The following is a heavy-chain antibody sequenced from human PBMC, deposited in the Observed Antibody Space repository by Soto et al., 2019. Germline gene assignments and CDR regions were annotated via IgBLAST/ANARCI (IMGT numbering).Heavy chain of an antibody. CDR3: AKDKRPDGAWDFDY. J-gene: IGHJ4*02. D-gene: IGHD1-1*01. CDR1: GFTVKSYN. Sequence: EVQLSESGGDLAQPGGSLRLSCAASGFTVKSYNMSWVRQVPGKGLEWVSSIIGSDGSSYYADSVKGRFTISRDISKTTLYLQMNSLRVEDTAVYYCAKDKRPDGAWDFDYWGQGTLVTVSS. V-gene: IGHV3-23*01. CDR2: IIGSDGSS.